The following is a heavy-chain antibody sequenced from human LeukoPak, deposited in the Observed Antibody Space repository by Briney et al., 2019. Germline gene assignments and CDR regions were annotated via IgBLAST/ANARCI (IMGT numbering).Heavy chain of an antibody. CDR2: IKSKTDGCTT. J-gene: IGHJ4*02. CDR3: TTPIVVVPAATPGIAAAGSDY. CDR1: GFTFSNAW. Sequence: KPGGSLSLSCAASGFTFSNAWMSWVRQAPGKGLEWVGRIKSKTDGCTTDYAAPVKGRFTISRDDSKNTLYLQMNSLKTEDTAVYYCTTPIVVVPAATPGIAAAGSDYWGQGTLVTVSS. D-gene: IGHD2-2*01. V-gene: IGHV3-15*01.